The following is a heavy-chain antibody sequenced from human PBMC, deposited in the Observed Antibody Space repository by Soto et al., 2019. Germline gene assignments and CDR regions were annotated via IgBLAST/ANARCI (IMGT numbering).Heavy chain of an antibody. V-gene: IGHV5-51*01. CDR3: ARIVGSRGVFIPVRNWEEDRYYYNGMDV. Sequence: LRESLKISCKGSGSSFTSYWIGWVRQMPGKGLEWMGIIYPGDSDTRYSPSFQGQVTISADKSISTAYLQWSSLKASDTAMYYCARIVGSRGVFIPVRNWEEDRYYYNGMDVWGQGTTVTVSS. CDR2: IYPGDSDT. CDR1: GSSFTSYW. J-gene: IGHJ6*02. D-gene: IGHD3-3*01.